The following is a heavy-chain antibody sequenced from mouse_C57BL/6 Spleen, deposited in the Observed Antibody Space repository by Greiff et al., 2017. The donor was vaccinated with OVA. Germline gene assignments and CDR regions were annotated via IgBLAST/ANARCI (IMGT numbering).Heavy chain of an antibody. D-gene: IGHD1-1*01. CDR3: ARRGYYYGSSWYFDV. J-gene: IGHJ1*03. CDR2: IYPSDSET. Sequence: QVQLQQPGAELVRPGSSVKLSCKASGYTFTSYWMDWVKQRPGQGLEWIGNIYPSDSETHYNQKFKDKATLTVDKSSSTAYMQLSSLTSEDSAVYYCARRGYYYGSSWYFDVWGTGTTVTVSS. V-gene: IGHV1-61*01. CDR1: GYTFTSYW.